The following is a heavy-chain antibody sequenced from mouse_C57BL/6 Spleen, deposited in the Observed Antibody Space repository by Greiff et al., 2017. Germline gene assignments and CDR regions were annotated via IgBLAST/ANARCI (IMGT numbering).Heavy chain of an antibody. Sequence: QVQLQQPGAELVKPGASVKMSCKASGYTFTSYWITWVKQRPGQGLEWIGDIYPGSGSTNYNEKFKSKATLTVDTSSSTAYLQLSSLTSEDSAVYYCARSRVGRYAMDYWGQGTSVTVSS. D-gene: IGHD1-1*02. J-gene: IGHJ4*01. V-gene: IGHV1-55*01. CDR3: ARSRVGRYAMDY. CDR2: IYPGSGST. CDR1: GYTFTSYW.